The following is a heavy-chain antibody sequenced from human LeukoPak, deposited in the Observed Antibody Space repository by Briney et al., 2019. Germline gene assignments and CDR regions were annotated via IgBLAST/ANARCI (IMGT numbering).Heavy chain of an antibody. CDR2: INHSGST. CDR1: GGSFSGYY. CDR3: ARGRLPAAGSSWFDY. J-gene: IGHJ4*02. Sequence: SETLSLTCAAYGGSFSGYYWSWIRQPPGKGLEWIGEINHSGSTNYNPSLKSRVTISVDTSENQFSLKLSSVTAADTAVYYCARGRLPAAGSSWFDYWGQGTLVTVSS. V-gene: IGHV4-34*01. D-gene: IGHD6-13*01.